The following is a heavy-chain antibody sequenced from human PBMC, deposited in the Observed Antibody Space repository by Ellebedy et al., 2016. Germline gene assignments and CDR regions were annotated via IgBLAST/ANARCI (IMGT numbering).Heavy chain of an antibody. J-gene: IGHJ6*02. V-gene: IGHV3-21*06. Sequence: GESLKISXAASGFTFSIAGMTWVRQAPGKGLEWVATIVNSGRETYYADPLKGRFTISRDNAMNSLYLQMDSLTVEDTAVYYCARDRGYYDSSGYYYEGYYYGMDVWGQGTTVTVSS. CDR2: IVNSGRET. CDR1: GFTFSIAG. D-gene: IGHD3-22*01. CDR3: ARDRGYYDSSGYYYEGYYYGMDV.